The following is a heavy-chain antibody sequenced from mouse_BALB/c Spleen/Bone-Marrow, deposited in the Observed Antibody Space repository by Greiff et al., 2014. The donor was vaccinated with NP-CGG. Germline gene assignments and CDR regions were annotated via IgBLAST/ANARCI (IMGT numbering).Heavy chain of an antibody. Sequence: VQLKESGPELVKPGASVKISCKASGYSFTGFFLNWVMQSRGKSLEWIGRINPYNGDTFYNPKFEGKATLTVDKSSSTAHMGLRSLASEDSAVYYCARVYDYDAWFAYWGQGTLVTVSA. CDR3: ARVYDYDAWFAY. D-gene: IGHD2-4*01. J-gene: IGHJ3*01. V-gene: IGHV1-20*02. CDR2: INPYNGDT. CDR1: GYSFTGFF.